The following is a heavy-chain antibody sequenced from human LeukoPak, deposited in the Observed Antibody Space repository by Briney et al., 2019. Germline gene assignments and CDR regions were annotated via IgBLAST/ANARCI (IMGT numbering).Heavy chain of an antibody. J-gene: IGHJ4*02. CDR1: GYTFTGYY. V-gene: IGHV1-46*01. D-gene: IGHD6-13*01. CDR2: INPSGGST. Sequence: ASVKVSCKASGYTFTGYYIHWMRQAPGQGLEWMGRINPSGGSTSYAQKFQGRVTMTRDTSTSTVYMELSSLRSEDTAVYYCARDVGIAAAGGPLDYWGQGTLVTVSS. CDR3: ARDVGIAAAGGPLDY.